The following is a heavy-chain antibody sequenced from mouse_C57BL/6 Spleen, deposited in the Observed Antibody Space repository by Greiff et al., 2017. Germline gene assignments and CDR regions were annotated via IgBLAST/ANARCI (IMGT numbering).Heavy chain of an antibody. J-gene: IGHJ4*01. CDR3: VRDRDYDRYYAMDY. CDR2: IRSKSSNYAT. Sequence: EVQRVESGGGLVQPKGSLKLSCAASGFTFNTYAMHWVRQAPGKGLEWVARIRSKSSNYATYYADSVKDRFTISRDDSQSMLYLQMNNLKTEDTAMYYCVRDRDYDRYYAMDYWGQGTSVTVSS. CDR1: GFTFNTYA. D-gene: IGHD2-4*01. V-gene: IGHV10-3*01.